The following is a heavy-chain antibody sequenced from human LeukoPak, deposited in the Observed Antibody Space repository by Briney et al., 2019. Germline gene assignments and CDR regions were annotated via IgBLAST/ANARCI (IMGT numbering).Heavy chain of an antibody. Sequence: GGSLRLSCAASGFTFSSYSMNWVRQAPGKGLEWVSSISSSSSYIYYADSVKGRFTISRDNAKNSLYLQMNSLRAEDTAVYYCARGSTDYYYYYTDVWGKGTTVTVSS. V-gene: IGHV3-21*01. D-gene: IGHD2-21*02. J-gene: IGHJ6*03. CDR3: ARGSTDYYYYYTDV. CDR1: GFTFSSYS. CDR2: ISSSSSYI.